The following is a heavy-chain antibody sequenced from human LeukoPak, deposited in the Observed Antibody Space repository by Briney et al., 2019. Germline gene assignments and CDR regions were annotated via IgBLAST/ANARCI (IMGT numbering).Heavy chain of an antibody. Sequence: GALRLSCAASGFTFSSYSMNWVRQAPGKGLEWVSYISSSSSTIYYADSVKGRFTISRDNAKNSLYLQMNSLRAEDTAVYYCARGLWFGELLYQNWFDPWGQGTLVTVPS. CDR1: GFTFSSYS. V-gene: IGHV3-48*04. J-gene: IGHJ5*02. CDR3: ARGLWFGELLYQNWFDP. D-gene: IGHD3-10*01. CDR2: ISSSSSTI.